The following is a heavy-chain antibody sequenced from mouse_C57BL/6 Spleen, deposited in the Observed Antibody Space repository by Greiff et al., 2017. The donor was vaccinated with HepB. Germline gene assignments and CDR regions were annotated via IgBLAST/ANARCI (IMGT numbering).Heavy chain of an antibody. J-gene: IGHJ1*03. V-gene: IGHV1-69*01. CDR3: ARYGYYGYFDV. Sequence: QVQLQQPGAELVMPGASVKLSCKASGYTFTSYWMHWVKQRPGQGLEWIGEIDPSDSYTNYNQKFKGKSTLTVDKSSSTAYMQLSSLTSEDSAVYYCARYGYYGYFDVWGTGTTVTVSS. D-gene: IGHD2-2*01. CDR1: GYTFTSYW. CDR2: IDPSDSYT.